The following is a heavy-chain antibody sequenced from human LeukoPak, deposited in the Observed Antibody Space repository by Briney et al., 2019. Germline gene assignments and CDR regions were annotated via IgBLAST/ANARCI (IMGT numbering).Heavy chain of an antibody. V-gene: IGHV4-39*07. CDR3: ARDGEYCTNGVCYPAFDH. CDR2: IYYSGST. Sequence: SETLSLTCTVSGGSISSSSYYWGWIRQPPGKGLEGIGSIYYSGSTYYNPSLKSRVTISVDTSKNQFSLKLSSVTAADTAVYYCARDGEYCTNGVCYPAFDHWGQGTPVTVSS. CDR1: GGSISSSSYY. D-gene: IGHD2-8*01. J-gene: IGHJ4*02.